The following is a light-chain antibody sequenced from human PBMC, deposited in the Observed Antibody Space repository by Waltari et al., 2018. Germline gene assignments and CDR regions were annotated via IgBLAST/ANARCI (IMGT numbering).Light chain of an antibody. CDR3: QQYDSYSLLS. J-gene: IGKJ4*01. CDR1: QVICSG. V-gene: IGKV1-5*03. CDR2: RAS. Sequence: QMAKSPSTLSASVGDTVTISCRASQVICSGVAWYQHKPGKAPKRLIYRASTLVTGVPSRFSGSGSATHFTRTISSLQPDDAATYFCQQYDSYSLLSFGGGTTVELK.